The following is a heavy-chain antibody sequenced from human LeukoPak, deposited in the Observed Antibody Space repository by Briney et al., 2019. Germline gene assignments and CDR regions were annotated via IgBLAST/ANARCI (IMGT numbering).Heavy chain of an antibody. Sequence: NSSETLSLTCAVYGGSFSGYYWSWIRQPPGKGLEWIEEINHSGSTNYNPSLKSRVTISVDTSKNQFSLKLSSVTAADTAVYYCARGGVRYWSDGSCYPQRTSDYWGQGTLVTVSS. CDR3: ARGGVRYWSDGSCYPQRTSDY. V-gene: IGHV4-34*01. CDR1: GGSFSGYY. CDR2: INHSGST. D-gene: IGHD2-15*01. J-gene: IGHJ4*02.